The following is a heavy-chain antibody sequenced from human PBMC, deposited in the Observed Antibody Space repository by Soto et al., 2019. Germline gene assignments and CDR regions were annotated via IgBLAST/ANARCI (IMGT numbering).Heavy chain of an antibody. CDR3: ARGDIVVVPAAGTQNWFDP. V-gene: IGHV1-18*01. CDR2: ISAYNGNT. D-gene: IGHD2-2*01. CDR1: GYTFTSYG. Sequence: QVQLVQSGAEVKKPGASVKVSCKASGYTFTSYGISWVRQAPGQGLEWMGWISAYNGNTNYAQKLQGRVTMTTDTSTSTAYMELRGLRSDDTAVYYCARGDIVVVPAAGTQNWFDPWGQGTLVTVSS. J-gene: IGHJ5*02.